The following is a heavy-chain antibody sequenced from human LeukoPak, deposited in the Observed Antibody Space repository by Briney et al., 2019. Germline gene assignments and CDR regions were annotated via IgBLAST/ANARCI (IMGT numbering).Heavy chain of an antibody. CDR3: ARYIPPPYNWFDP. CDR2: INPNSGNT. J-gene: IGHJ5*02. CDR1: GYTFTSYD. D-gene: IGHD2-21*01. V-gene: IGHV1-8*01. Sequence: ASVKVSCKASGYTFTSYDINWVRQATGQGLEWMGWINPNSGNTGYAQKFQGRVTMTRNTSISTAYMELSSLRSEDTAVYYCARYIPPPYNWFDPWGQGTLVTVSS.